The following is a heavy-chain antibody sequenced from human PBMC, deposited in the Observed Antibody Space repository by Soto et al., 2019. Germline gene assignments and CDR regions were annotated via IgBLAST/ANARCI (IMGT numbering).Heavy chain of an antibody. D-gene: IGHD4-17*01. CDR3: ANFFNDTGTTEFYY. CDR1: GLTLRRYR. Sequence: PGGPLRHSCAASGLTLRRYRVHWVRQAQDKGLARVAVISYDGSNKYYADSVKGRFTISRDNSKNTLYLQMKSQRAEDTAVYYCANFFNDTGTTEFYYWAQ. J-gene: IGHJ4*02. V-gene: IGHV3-30*18. CDR2: ISYDGSNK.